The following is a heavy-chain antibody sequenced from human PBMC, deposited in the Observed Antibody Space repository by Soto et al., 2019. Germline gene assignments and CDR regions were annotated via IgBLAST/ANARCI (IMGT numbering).Heavy chain of an antibody. Sequence: SETLSLTCTVSGGSISSSSYYWGWIRQPPGKWLEWIGSIYYSGSTYYNPSLKSRVTISVDTSKNQFSLKLSSVTAADTAVYYCARQRRSPLIIAAANTGMDVWGQGTTVTVYS. D-gene: IGHD6-13*01. CDR1: GGSISSSSYY. CDR3: ARQRRSPLIIAAANTGMDV. CDR2: IYYSGST. J-gene: IGHJ6*02. V-gene: IGHV4-39*01.